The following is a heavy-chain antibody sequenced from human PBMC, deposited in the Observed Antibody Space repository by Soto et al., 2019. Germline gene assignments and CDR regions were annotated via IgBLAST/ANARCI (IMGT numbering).Heavy chain of an antibody. D-gene: IGHD4-17*01. CDR1: GFTFSSYG. CDR2: IWYDGSNK. J-gene: IGHJ6*02. CDR3: ARDPTTVTTYWDYYYYGMDV. V-gene: IGHV3-33*01. Sequence: GGSLRLSCAASGFTFSSYGMHWVRQAPGKGLEWVAVIWYDGSNKYYADSVKGRFTISRDNSKNTLYLQMNSLRAEDTAVYYCARDPTTVTTYWDYYYYGMDVWGQGTTVTV.